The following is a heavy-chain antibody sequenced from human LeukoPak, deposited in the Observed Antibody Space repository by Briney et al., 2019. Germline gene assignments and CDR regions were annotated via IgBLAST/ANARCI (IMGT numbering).Heavy chain of an antibody. CDR2: INHSGST. CDR3: ARVGFLRVLDY. CDR1: GGSISSGGYY. V-gene: IGHV4-31*03. D-gene: IGHD2/OR15-2a*01. Sequence: SSETLSLTCTVSGGSISSGGYYWSWIRQHPGKGLEWIGEINHSGSTNYNPSLKSRVTVSVDTSKNQFSLKLNSVTAADTAVYYCARVGFLRVLDYWGQGTLVTVSS. J-gene: IGHJ4*02.